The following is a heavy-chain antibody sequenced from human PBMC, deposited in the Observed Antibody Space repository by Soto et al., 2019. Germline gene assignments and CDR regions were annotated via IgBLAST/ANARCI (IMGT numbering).Heavy chain of an antibody. V-gene: IGHV3-13*01. Sequence: PGGSLRLSCAASGFTFSSYDMHWVRQATGKGLEWVSAIGTAGDTYYPGSVKGRFTISRENAKNSLYLQMNSLRAGDPAVYYCARAGPYDFWSGYYFGIYYYGMDVWGQGTTVTVSS. D-gene: IGHD3-3*01. CDR3: ARAGPYDFWSGYYFGIYYYGMDV. CDR2: IGTAGDT. J-gene: IGHJ6*02. CDR1: GFTFSSYD.